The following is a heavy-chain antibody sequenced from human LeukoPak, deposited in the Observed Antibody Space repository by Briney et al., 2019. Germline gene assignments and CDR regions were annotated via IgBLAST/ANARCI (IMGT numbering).Heavy chain of an antibody. CDR3: ARAYYYDSSGAFDY. J-gene: IGHJ4*02. CDR2: IRSSGSTI. CDR1: GFTCSDYY. D-gene: IGHD3-22*01. V-gene: IGHV3-11*04. Sequence: GGSLRLSCAASGFTCSDYYMSWIRQAPGKGLEWVSNIRSSGSTIYIADSVKGRFTISRDNAKNSLYLQMNSLRAEDTAVYYCARAYYYDSSGAFDYWGQGTLVTVSS.